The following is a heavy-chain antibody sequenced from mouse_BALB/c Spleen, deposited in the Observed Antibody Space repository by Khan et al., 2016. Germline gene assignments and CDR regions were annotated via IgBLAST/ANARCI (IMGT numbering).Heavy chain of an antibody. J-gene: IGHJ3*01. CDR1: GFNIKDTY. CDR3: ARGDGNYNLFAY. D-gene: IGHD2-1*01. Sequence: VQLQQSGAELVKPGASVKLSCTASGFNIKDTYMHWVKQRPEQGLEWIGRIDPANGNTKYDQKFQGKATITADTYSNTAYLQLSSLTSEDTAVYYCARGDGNYNLFAYWGQGTLVTVSA. CDR2: IDPANGNT. V-gene: IGHV14-3*02.